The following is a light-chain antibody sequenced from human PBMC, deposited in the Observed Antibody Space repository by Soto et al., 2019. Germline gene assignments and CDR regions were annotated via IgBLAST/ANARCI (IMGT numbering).Light chain of an antibody. CDR3: QQYNSYPWT. CDR1: QRISSW. J-gene: IGKJ1*01. V-gene: IGKV1-5*01. CDR2: DAY. Sequence: DIQMTQSPSTLSASVGDRVTITCRASQRISSWLAWYQQKPGKAPQVLIYDAYSLESGVPSRFSGSGSGTEFTLTISSRQPDDFATYYCQQYNSYPWTFGKGTKVEIK.